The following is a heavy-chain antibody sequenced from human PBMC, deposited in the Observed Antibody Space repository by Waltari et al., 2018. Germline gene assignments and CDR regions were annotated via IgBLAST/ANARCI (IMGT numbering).Heavy chain of an antibody. J-gene: IGHJ6*02. D-gene: IGHD3-10*01. Sequence: KPSETLSLTCAVSGYSISSGYYWGWIRQTPGKGLAWIGSTYHNGNTYYNPSLKSRVTISVDTTKNQCSLRLSSVTAADTAVYYCARQSSYGSGSGLDVWGQGTTVTVSS. CDR3: ARQSSYGSGSGLDV. CDR2: TYHNGNT. CDR1: GYSISSGYY. V-gene: IGHV4-38-2*01.